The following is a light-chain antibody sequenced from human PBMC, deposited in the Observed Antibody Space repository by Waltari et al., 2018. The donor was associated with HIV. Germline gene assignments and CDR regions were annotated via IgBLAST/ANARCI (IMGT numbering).Light chain of an antibody. Sequence: SDLTPPASVSGPPGQSITISCTGTSSDVGAYKLVPWYQQHPGKAPKFIIYEVNKRPSEVSIRFSGSKSGNTASLTISGVQAEDEADYYCCSYAGRSTLEVFGGGTKVTVL. J-gene: IGLJ2*01. CDR3: CSYAGRSTLEV. CDR2: EVN. CDR1: SSDVGAYKL. V-gene: IGLV2-23*02.